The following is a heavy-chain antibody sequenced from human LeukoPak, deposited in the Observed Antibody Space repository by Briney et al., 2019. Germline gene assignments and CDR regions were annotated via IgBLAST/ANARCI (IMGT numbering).Heavy chain of an antibody. D-gene: IGHD3-10*01. J-gene: IGHJ5*02. V-gene: IGHV4-59*01. CDR1: GGSIRVYY. CDR3: ARGDYGSGSYPSPIDP. Sequence: PETLSLTCTVSGGSIRVYYSSWISEPPGKGVGRVGYIYYSGSTNYTPPLTRRVTISVDTSKNQFSLKLSSVTAADTAVYYCARGDYGSGSYPSPIDPWGQGTLVTVSS. CDR2: IYYSGST.